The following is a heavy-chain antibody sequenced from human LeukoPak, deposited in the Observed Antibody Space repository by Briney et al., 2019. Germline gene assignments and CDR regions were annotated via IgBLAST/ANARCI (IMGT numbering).Heavy chain of an antibody. V-gene: IGHV4-38-2*02. J-gene: IGHJ4*02. CDR1: GYSISSGYY. CDR3: ARHITDYDILTGYADY. Sequence: SETLSLTCTVSGYSISSGYYWGWIRQPPGKGLEWIGSIYHSGSTYYNPSLKSRVTISVDTSKNQFSLKLSSVTAADTAVYYCARHITDYDILTGYADYWGQGTLVTVSS. D-gene: IGHD3-9*01. CDR2: IYHSGST.